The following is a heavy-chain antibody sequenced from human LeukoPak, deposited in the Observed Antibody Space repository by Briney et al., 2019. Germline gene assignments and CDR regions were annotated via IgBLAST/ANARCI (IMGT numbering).Heavy chain of an antibody. CDR2: ISGGGDGT. J-gene: IGHJ4*02. Sequence: GGSLRLSYAASGFTFHNYIMNWVRRAPGKGLEWVSGISGGGDGTYYADSIKCRFTISRDNSKNTLFLQMNSLRAEATAVYYCAKDGYGTSDYWGQGPLVTVSS. CDR3: AKDGYGTSDY. V-gene: IGHV3-23*01. CDR1: GFTFHNYI. D-gene: IGHD2-2*03.